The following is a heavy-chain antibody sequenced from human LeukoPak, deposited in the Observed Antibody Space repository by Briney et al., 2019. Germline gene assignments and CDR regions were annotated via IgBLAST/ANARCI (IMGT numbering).Heavy chain of an antibody. CDR3: AREGRVSGYDFDC. D-gene: IGHD5-12*01. CDR2: INSDGSSI. J-gene: IGHJ4*02. Sequence: RGSLRLSCAASGFTFSSYWMHWVRQAPGKGLVWVSRINSDGSSITYADSVKGRFTISRDNAKNTLYLQMNSLRVEDTAVYYCAREGRVSGYDFDCWGRGTLVTVSS. V-gene: IGHV3-74*03. CDR1: GFTFSSYW.